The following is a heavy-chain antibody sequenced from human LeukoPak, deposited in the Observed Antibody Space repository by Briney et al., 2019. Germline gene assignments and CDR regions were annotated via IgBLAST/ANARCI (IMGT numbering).Heavy chain of an antibody. J-gene: IGHJ6*02. D-gene: IGHD2-15*01. Sequence: SETLSLTCTVSGGSISSGGYYWSWIRQHPGKGLEWIGYIKYSGSTHYNPSLKSRVTISVDTSKDQFSLNLISVTAADTAVYYCARNLVVGPTPAYYYGLDVWGQGSTVTVSS. V-gene: IGHV4-31*03. CDR2: IKYSGST. CDR1: GGSISSGGYY. CDR3: ARNLVVGPTPAYYYGLDV.